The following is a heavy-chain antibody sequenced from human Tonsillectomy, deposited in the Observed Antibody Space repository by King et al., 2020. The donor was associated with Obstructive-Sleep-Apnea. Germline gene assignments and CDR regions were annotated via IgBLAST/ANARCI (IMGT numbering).Heavy chain of an antibody. CDR2: IYHSGSP. V-gene: IGHV4-59*01. J-gene: IGHJ4*02. CDR3: AGVYYEIWTGYQPLDH. D-gene: IGHD3-9*01. Sequence: VQLQESGPGLVKPSETLSLTCTVSGDSINRNSWSWIRQPPGKGLEWIVFIYHSGSPNYSPSLKSRVNISLDTPKNQFSLRLTSVTAADTAVYYCAGVYYEIWTGYQPLDHWGQGTLVTVSS. CDR1: GDSINRNS.